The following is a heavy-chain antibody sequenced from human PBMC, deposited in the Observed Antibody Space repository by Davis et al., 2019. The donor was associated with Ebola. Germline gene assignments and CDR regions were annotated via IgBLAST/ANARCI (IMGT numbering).Heavy chain of an antibody. Sequence: MPSETLSLTCTVSGGSISSSSYYWGWIRQPPGKGLEWIGSIYYSGSTYYNPSLKSRVTISVDTSKNQFSLKLSSVTAADTAVYYCTRTTRDSGWFIDFWGRGTLVTVSS. J-gene: IGHJ4*02. CDR2: IYYSGST. D-gene: IGHD6-19*01. CDR3: TRTTRDSGWFIDF. CDR1: GGSISSSSYY. V-gene: IGHV4-39*01.